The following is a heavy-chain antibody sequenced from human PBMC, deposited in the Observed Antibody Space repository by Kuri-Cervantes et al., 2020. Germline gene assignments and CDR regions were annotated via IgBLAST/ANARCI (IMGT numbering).Heavy chain of an antibody. CDR3: ARARDIGYCSGGSCYYIDY. CDR1: GGSISTFY. Sequence: ESLRLSCTAPGGSISTFYWSWTRQPQGKGLEGSGYIFYSGSTNYNPSLKSRVTISVDTSKNQFSLKLSSVTAADTAVYYCARARDIGYCSGGSCYYIDYWGQGTLVTVSS. V-gene: IGHV4-59*12. J-gene: IGHJ4*02. CDR2: IFYSGST. D-gene: IGHD2-15*01.